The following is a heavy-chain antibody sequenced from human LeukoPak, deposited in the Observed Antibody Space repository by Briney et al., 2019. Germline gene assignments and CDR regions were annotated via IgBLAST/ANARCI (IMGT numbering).Heavy chain of an antibody. D-gene: IGHD3-16*01. V-gene: IGHV4-39*07. CDR1: GGSISSSSYY. J-gene: IGHJ4*02. CDR3: ARGGSYFDY. CDR2: IYTSGST. Sequence: NPSETLSLTCTVSGGSISSSSYYWGWIRQPPGKGLEWIGSIYTSGSTNYNPSLKSRVTISVDTSKNQFSLKLSSVTAADTAVYYCARGGSYFDYWGQGTLVTVSS.